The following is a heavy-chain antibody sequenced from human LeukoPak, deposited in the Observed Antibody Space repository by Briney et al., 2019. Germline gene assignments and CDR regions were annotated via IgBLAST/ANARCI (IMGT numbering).Heavy chain of an antibody. Sequence: PSETLSLTCTVSGGSISNSDYYWSWIRQPPGKGLEWIGYIYYSGSTNYNPSLKSRVTISVDTSKNHFSLKLSSVTAADTAVYYCARTDFWSGYDYWGQGTLVTVSS. D-gene: IGHD3-3*01. CDR1: GGSISNSDYY. V-gene: IGHV4-61*03. J-gene: IGHJ4*02. CDR2: IYYSGST. CDR3: ARTDFWSGYDY.